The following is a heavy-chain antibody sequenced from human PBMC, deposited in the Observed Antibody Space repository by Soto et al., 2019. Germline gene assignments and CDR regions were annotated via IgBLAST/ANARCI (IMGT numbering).Heavy chain of an antibody. CDR2: IHASSGNT. V-gene: IGHV1-18*01. CDR3: TRDPTGGADWFDP. D-gene: IGHD3-16*01. Sequence: QVLLVQSGAEVQKPGASVRVSCKASGYTFTTFGISWVRQAPGQGLEWMGWIHASSGNTIYAQKFQGRVKLTTDTSTSTAYMGLRSLRSDDTAVYFCTRDPTGGADWFDPWGQGTRVTVSS. CDR1: GYTFTTFG. J-gene: IGHJ5*02.